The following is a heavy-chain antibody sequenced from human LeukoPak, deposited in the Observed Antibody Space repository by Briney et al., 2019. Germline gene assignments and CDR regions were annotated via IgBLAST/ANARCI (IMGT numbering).Heavy chain of an antibody. J-gene: IGHJ4*02. D-gene: IGHD4-17*01. CDR2: ISTSGGII. V-gene: IGHV3-48*03. CDR1: GFTFSSYE. Sequence: HPGGSLRLSCAASGFTFSSYEMNWVRQAPGKGLEWVSYISTSGGIIYYADSVKGRFTISRDNAMNSLYLQMNSLRAEDTAIYYCVREGRDFGDGFDYWGQGTLVTVSS. CDR3: VREGRDFGDGFDY.